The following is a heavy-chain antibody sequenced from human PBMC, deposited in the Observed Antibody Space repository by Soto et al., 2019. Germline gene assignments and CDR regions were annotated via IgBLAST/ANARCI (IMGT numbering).Heavy chain of an antibody. Sequence: QVQLVQSGAEVKKPGASVKVSCKASGYTFTSYYMHWVRQAPGQGLEWMGIINPSGGSTSYAQKFQGRVTMTRDTSTSTVYMELSSLRSEDTAVYYCARDRLLLADYYYGMDVWGQGTTVTVSS. CDR1: GYTFTSYY. D-gene: IGHD2-15*01. CDR2: INPSGGST. CDR3: ARDRLLLADYYYGMDV. J-gene: IGHJ6*02. V-gene: IGHV1-46*01.